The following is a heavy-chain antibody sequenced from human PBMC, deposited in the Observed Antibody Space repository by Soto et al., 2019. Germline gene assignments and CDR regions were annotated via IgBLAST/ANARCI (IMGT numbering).Heavy chain of an antibody. J-gene: IGHJ4*02. CDR1: GFNFSRYA. V-gene: IGHV3-23*01. Sequence: GSLRLSCTASGFNFSRYAMSWVRQAPGKGLEWVSAISGSGGSTYYADSVKGRFTISRDNSKNTLYLQMNSLRAEDTAVYYCAKDHLRYSSSWYVSDYWGQGTLVTVSS. D-gene: IGHD6-13*01. CDR2: ISGSGGST. CDR3: AKDHLRYSSSWYVSDY.